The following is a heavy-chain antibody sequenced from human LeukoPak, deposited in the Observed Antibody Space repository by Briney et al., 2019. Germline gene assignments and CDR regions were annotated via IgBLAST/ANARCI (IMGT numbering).Heavy chain of an antibody. CDR3: AGHLRWFDY. Sequence: SETLSLTCAVYGRSFSGYYWSWIRQPPGKGLEWIGEINHSGSTNYNPSLKSRVTISVDTSKNQFSLKLSSVTAADTAVYYCAGHLRWFDYWGQGTLVTVSS. CDR2: INHSGST. J-gene: IGHJ4*02. D-gene: IGHD4-23*01. V-gene: IGHV4-34*01. CDR1: GRSFSGYY.